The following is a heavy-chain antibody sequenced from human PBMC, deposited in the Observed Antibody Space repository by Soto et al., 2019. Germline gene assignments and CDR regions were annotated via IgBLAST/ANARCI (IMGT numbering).Heavy chain of an antibody. CDR3: ARGRVGAPEFDY. Sequence: SETLSLTCAVYGGSFSGYYWSWIRQPPGKGLEWIGEINHSGSTNYNPSLKSRVTISVDTSKNQFSLKLSSVTAADTAVYYCARGRVGAPEFDYWGQGTLVTVSS. V-gene: IGHV4-34*01. D-gene: IGHD1-26*01. J-gene: IGHJ4*02. CDR2: INHSGST. CDR1: GGSFSGYY.